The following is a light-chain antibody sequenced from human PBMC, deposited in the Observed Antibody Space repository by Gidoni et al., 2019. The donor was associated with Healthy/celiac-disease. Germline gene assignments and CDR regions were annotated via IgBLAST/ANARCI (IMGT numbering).Light chain of an antibody. V-gene: IGKV3-15*01. Sequence: EIVMTQSPATLSVSPGERATLSCRASQSVSSNLAWYQQKPGQAPRLLIYGASTRATGIPARVSGSGVGKEFTLPLRRPQSEEFAGYFRPEYNNLPPLTFGGGTKVEIK. J-gene: IGKJ4*01. CDR3: PEYNNLPPLT. CDR2: GAS. CDR1: QSVSSN.